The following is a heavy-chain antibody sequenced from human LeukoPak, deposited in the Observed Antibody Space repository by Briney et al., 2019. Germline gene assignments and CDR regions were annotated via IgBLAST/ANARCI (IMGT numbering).Heavy chain of an antibody. CDR1: GYPFTSYG. J-gene: IGHJ5*02. D-gene: IGHD6-19*01. CDR2: ISAYNGNT. CDR3: ARLAVAVAGTFWFDP. V-gene: IGHV1-18*01. Sequence: GASVKVSCKASGYPFTSYGISWVRQAPGQGLEWMGWISAYNGNTNYTQNLQGRITMTTDTSTSTAYMELRSLRSDDTAVYYCARLAVAVAGTFWFDPWGQGTLVTVSS.